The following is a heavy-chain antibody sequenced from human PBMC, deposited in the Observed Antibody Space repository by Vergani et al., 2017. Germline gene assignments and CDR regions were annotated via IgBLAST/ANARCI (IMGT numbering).Heavy chain of an antibody. CDR1: GGSFSGYY. CDR2: INHSGST. Sequence: QVQLQQWGAGLLKPSETLSLTCAVYGGSFSGYYWSWIRQPPGKGLEWIGEINHSGSTNYNPSLKSRVTISVDTSKNQFSRKLSSVTAADTALYYCSREVSGYYDSSGYYYVYWGQGTLVTVSS. J-gene: IGHJ4*02. V-gene: IGHV4-34*01. CDR3: SREVSGYYDSSGYYYVY. D-gene: IGHD3-22*01.